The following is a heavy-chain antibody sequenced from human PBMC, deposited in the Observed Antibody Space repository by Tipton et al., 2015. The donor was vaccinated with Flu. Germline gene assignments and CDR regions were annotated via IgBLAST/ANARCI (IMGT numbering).Heavy chain of an antibody. CDR3: ALGGPPSFSAY. J-gene: IGHJ4*02. Sequence: SLRLSCAASGFTFSNYWMSWVRQAPGKGLEWVANIKQDGSEKYYVDSVKGRFTISRDNAKNSLYLQMNSLRAEDTAVYYCALGGPPSFSAYWGQGTLVTVSS. V-gene: IGHV3-7*01. CDR1: GFTFSNYW. D-gene: IGHD4-23*01. CDR2: IKQDGSEK.